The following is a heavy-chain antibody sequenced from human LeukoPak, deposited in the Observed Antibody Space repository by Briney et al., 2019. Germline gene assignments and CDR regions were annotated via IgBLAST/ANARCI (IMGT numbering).Heavy chain of an antibody. CDR1: GYTFTSYY. CDR3: ARAQSLMGAIGDFDY. J-gene: IGHJ4*02. CDR2: INPSGGST. D-gene: IGHD1-26*01. Sequence: GASVKVSCKASGYTFTSYYMHWVRQAPGQGLEWMGIINPSGGSTSYAQKFQGRVTITRDTSTSTVYMELSSLRSEDTAVYYCARAQSLMGAIGDFDYWGQGTLVTVSS. V-gene: IGHV1-46*01.